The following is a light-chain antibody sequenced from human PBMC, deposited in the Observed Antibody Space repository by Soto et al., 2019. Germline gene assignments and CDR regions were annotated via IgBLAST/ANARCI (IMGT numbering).Light chain of an antibody. V-gene: IGLV2-8*01. CDR3: SSYAGSNNLVV. J-gene: IGLJ2*01. Sequence: QSALTQPPSASGSPGQSVTISCTGTSSDVGGYNYVSWYQQHPGKAPKLMIYEVSKRPSGVPDRFSGSKSGNTASLTVPGLQAEDEADYYCSSYAGSNNLVVFGGGTKVTVL. CDR1: SSDVGGYNY. CDR2: EVS.